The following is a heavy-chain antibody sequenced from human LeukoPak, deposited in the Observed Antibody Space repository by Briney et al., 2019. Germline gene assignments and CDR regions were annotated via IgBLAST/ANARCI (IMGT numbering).Heavy chain of an antibody. Sequence: GGFLRLSCAASGFTFSSYAMSWVRQAPGKGLEWVSAISGSGGSTYYADSVKGRFTISRDNSKNTLYLQMNSLRAEDTAVYYCAREIAAAGDFDYWGQGTLVTVSS. J-gene: IGHJ4*02. D-gene: IGHD6-13*01. V-gene: IGHV3-23*01. CDR3: AREIAAAGDFDY. CDR1: GFTFSSYA. CDR2: ISGSGGST.